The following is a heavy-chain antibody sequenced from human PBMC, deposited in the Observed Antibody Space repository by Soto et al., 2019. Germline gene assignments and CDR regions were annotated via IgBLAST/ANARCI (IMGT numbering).Heavy chain of an antibody. V-gene: IGHV3-53*01. CDR3: AKGISYYYYYGVDV. CDR2: SGGST. J-gene: IGHJ6*02. Sequence: SGGSTYYIDSVKGRFSISRDISKNTLYLQMNSLRAEDTALYYCAKGISYYYYYGVDVWGQGTTVTVS.